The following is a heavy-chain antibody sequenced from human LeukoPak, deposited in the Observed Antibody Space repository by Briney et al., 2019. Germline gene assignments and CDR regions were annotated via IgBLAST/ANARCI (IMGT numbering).Heavy chain of an antibody. CDR2: IYYSGST. D-gene: IGHD3-16*02. V-gene: IGHV4-59*01. CDR1: GGSISSYY. Sequence: PSETLSLTCTVSGGSISSYYWSWIRQPPGMGLEWIGYIYYSGSTNYNPSLKSRVTISVDTSKNQFSLKLSSVTAADTAVYYCARVRDDYVWGSYRFDYWGQGTLVTVSS. CDR3: ARVRDDYVWGSYRFDY. J-gene: IGHJ4*02.